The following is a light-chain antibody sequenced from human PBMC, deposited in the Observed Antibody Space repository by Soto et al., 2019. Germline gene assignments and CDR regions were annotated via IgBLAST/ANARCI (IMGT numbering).Light chain of an antibody. J-gene: IGLJ1*01. V-gene: IGLV2-14*03. CDR1: GSDIGGYDY. Sequence: QSVLTQPASVSGSAGQSITISCTGTGSDIGGYDYVSWYQHHPGKAPRLILYDVSNRPSGVSNRFSGSKSGNTASLTISGLQAEDEAEYYCSSYATSSTLDVFGTGTKVTVL. CDR3: SSYATSSTLDV. CDR2: DVS.